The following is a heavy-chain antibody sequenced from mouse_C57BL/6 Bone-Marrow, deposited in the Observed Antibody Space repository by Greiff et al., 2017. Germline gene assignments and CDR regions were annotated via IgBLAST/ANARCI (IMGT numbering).Heavy chain of an antibody. CDR1: GYSFTDYY. V-gene: IGHV1-72*01. D-gene: IGHD2-10*02. CDR2: INPNSGGT. J-gene: IGHJ3*01. CDR3: ARGDLGLAY. Sequence: VQLQQSGPELVKPGASVKMSCKASGYSFTDYYMHWVKQRPGRGLEWIGVINPNSGGTKYNQKFKRKATLTVDKPSSTAYMQRSSLTSEDSAVYYGARGDLGLAYWGQGTLVTVSA.